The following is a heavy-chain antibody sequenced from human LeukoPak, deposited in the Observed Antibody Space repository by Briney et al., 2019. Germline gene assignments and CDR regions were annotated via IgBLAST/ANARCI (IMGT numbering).Heavy chain of an antibody. J-gene: IGHJ4*02. V-gene: IGHV3-66*03. Sequence: GGSLRLSCAASGFTVSNNYMRWVRQAPGKGLEWVSSIYSRGSTSYVDSVKGRFTISRDNSKNTLFLQMNSLRVEDTAVYYCERDYYGHWGQGTLVTVSS. D-gene: IGHD3-22*01. CDR3: ERDYYGH. CDR1: GFTVSNNY. CDR2: IYSRGST.